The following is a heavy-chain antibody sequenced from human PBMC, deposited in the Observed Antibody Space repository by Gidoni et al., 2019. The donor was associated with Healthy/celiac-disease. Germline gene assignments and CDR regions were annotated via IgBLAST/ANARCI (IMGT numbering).Heavy chain of an antibody. CDR2: INHSGST. V-gene: IGHV4-34*01. J-gene: IGHJ4*02. CDR1: GGSFIGYY. CDR3: ARYDFWSGYGY. D-gene: IGHD3-3*01. Sequence: QVQLQQWGAGLLKPSETLSLTCAVYGGSFIGYYWSWIRRPPGKGLEWIGEINHSGSTNYNPSLKSRVTISVDTSKNQFSLKLSSVTAADTAVYYCARYDFWSGYGYWGQGTLVTVSS.